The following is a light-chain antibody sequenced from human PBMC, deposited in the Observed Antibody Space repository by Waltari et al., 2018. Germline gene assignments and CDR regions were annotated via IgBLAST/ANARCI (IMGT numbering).Light chain of an antibody. V-gene: IGLV4-69*01. CDR3: QTGGHGTWV. Sequence: QLVLTQSLSASASLGASVKLTCTLSSGHSSNVIAWHQQQPEKGPRYLMKVNSDGSHSKGDKIPDRFSGSSSGAEHYLTISSLQSEDEADYYCQTGGHGTWVFGGGTKLTVL. CDR1: SGHSSNV. CDR2: VNSDGSH. J-gene: IGLJ3*02.